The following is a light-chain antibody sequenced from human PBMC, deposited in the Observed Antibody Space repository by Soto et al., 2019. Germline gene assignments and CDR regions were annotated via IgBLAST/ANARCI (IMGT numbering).Light chain of an antibody. CDR1: QSIRGY. V-gene: IGKV1-39*01. Sequence: GARVTITCRASQSIRGYLNWYQQKPGKAPKPLIYAASSLHSGVPSRFSGSASATDFTLTISSLQPDDFATYYCQQGYTTPITFGQGTRLEIK. CDR2: AAS. J-gene: IGKJ5*01. CDR3: QQGYTTPIT.